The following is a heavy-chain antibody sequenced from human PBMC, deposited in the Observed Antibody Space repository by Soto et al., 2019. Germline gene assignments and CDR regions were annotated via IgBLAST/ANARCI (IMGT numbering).Heavy chain of an antibody. Sequence: QVQLVESGGGVVQPGRSLRLSCAASGFTFSTYAMHWVRQAPGKGLEWVGVISYDGSNKYYADSVKGRFTISKDNSMNTLYLQVNSLRAEDKAVYYCARDNAAADAFDIWGQGTMVTVSS. CDR3: ARDNAAADAFDI. V-gene: IGHV3-30-3*01. CDR1: GFTFSTYA. D-gene: IGHD6-13*01. J-gene: IGHJ3*02. CDR2: ISYDGSNK.